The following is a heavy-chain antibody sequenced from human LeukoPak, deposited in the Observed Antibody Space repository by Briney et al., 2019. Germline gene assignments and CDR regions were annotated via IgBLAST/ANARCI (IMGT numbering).Heavy chain of an antibody. V-gene: IGHV3-30*02. CDR1: GFTFNSYA. Sequence: PGGSLRLSCAASGFTFNSYAMHWVRQAPGKGLEWVTFIRYDGSYKYYADSVTGRFTISRDNSKNTLYLQMNSLRAEDTAVYYCANFRTVLRYFDWPTPLDYWGQGTLVTVSS. D-gene: IGHD3-9*01. CDR3: ANFRTVLRYFDWPTPLDY. CDR2: IRYDGSYK. J-gene: IGHJ4*02.